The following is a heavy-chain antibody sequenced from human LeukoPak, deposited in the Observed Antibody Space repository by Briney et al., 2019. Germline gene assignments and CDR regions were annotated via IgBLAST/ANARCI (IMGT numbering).Heavy chain of an antibody. CDR1: GYTFTGYY. D-gene: IGHD3-22*01. CDR2: ISAYSGNT. CDR3: ATSDYNDSSGYYYFDY. Sequence: GASVKVSCKASGYTFTGYYLHWARQAPGQGLEWMGWISAYSGNTNNAQKLQGRVTMTTDTSTSTAYMELRSLRSDDTAVYYCATSDYNDSSGYYYFDYWGQGTLVTVSS. V-gene: IGHV1-18*04. J-gene: IGHJ4*02.